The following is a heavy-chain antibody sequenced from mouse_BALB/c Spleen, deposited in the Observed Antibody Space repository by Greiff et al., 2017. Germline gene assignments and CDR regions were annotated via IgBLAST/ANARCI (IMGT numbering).Heavy chain of an antibody. CDR2: IYPGDGST. CDR1: GYTFTSYY. J-gene: IGHJ1*01. V-gene: IGHV1S56*01. CDR3: ARGGGKRDDWYFDV. Sequence: QVQLQQSGPELVKPGASVKMSCKASGYTFTSYYIHWVKQRPGQGLEWIGWIYPGDGSTKYNEKFKGKTTLTADKSSSTAYMLLSSLTSEDSAIYFCARGGGKRDDWYFDVWGAGTTVTVSS.